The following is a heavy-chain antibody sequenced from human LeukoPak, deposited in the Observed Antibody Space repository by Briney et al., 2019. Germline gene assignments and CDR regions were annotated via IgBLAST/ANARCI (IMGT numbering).Heavy chain of an antibody. J-gene: IGHJ4*02. D-gene: IGHD3-10*01. Sequence: ASVKVSCKASGGTFSSYAISWVRQAPGQGLEWMGGIISIFGTANYAQKFQGRVTITADKSTSTAYMELSSLRSEDTAVYYCASDRGGGNYFDYWGQGTLVTVSS. CDR1: GGTFSSYA. V-gene: IGHV1-69*06. CDR2: IISIFGTA. CDR3: ASDRGGGNYFDY.